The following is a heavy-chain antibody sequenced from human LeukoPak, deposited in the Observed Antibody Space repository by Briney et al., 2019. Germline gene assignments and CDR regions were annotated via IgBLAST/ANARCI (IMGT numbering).Heavy chain of an antibody. J-gene: IGHJ4*02. CDR3: ARVLAMIRGAPFDY. D-gene: IGHD3-10*01. CDR2: INTNTGNP. Sequence: ASVKASCKASGYTFTSYGMNWVRQAPGQGLEWMGWINTNTGNPTYAQDFTGRFVFSLDTSVSTAYLQISSLKAEDTAVYYCARVLAMIRGAPFDYWGQGTLATVSS. V-gene: IGHV7-4-1*02. CDR1: GYTFTSYG.